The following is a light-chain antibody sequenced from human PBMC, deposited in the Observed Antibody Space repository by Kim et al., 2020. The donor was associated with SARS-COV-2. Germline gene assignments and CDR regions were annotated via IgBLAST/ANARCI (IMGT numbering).Light chain of an antibody. V-gene: IGKV1-39*01. J-gene: IGKJ2*01. CDR1: QTINRY. CDR2: ASS. CDR3: QQSYSAPRT. Sequence: SAAVGDRVTITCRASQTINRYLNWYRQKPGKAPQLLIYASSNLQSGVSSRFSGTGSGTDFTLTISSLQPEDFATYYCQQSYSAPRTFGQGTKLEI.